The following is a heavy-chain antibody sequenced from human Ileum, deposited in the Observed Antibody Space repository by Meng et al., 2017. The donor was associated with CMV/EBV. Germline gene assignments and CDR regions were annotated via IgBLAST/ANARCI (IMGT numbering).Heavy chain of an antibody. D-gene: IGHD3-10*01. V-gene: IGHV4-4*07. CDR2: IYTGGPT. Sequence: ADLRESGPGLVKPSETRSLTCTVSSASISPYYWNWIRQPAGKGLEWIGRIYTGGPTDYNPSLKSRVTMSVDTSKNQFFLNLSSVTAADTAVYYCARGQTVRGFEYWGLGILVTVSS. CDR3: ARGQTVRGFEY. J-gene: IGHJ4*02. CDR1: SASISPYY.